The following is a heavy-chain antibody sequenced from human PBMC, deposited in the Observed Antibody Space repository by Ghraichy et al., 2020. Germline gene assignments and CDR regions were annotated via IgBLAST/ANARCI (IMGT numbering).Heavy chain of an antibody. CDR3: DLGGAGY. Sequence: GESLNISCTASGFTFSNYAMGWVRRAPGKGLEWVSAISIRGDITFYADSVKGRFTISRDNSGSTLYLQMNSLRVEDTAVYYCDLGGAGYWGQENVVTVSS. D-gene: IGHD1-26*01. CDR2: ISIRGDIT. CDR1: GFTFSNYA. V-gene: IGHV3-23*01. J-gene: IGHJ4*02.